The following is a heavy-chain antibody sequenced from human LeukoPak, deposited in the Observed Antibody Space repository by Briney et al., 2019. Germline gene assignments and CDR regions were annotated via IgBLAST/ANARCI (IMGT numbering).Heavy chain of an antibody. CDR1: GSTFSSYA. V-gene: IGHV3-23*01. CDR3: ARDAGYCSRTSCRTYYYYYYMDV. Sequence: PGGSLRLSCAASGSTFSSYAMSWVRQAPGKGLEWVSIISGGGENTYYADSVQGRFTISRDNSKNTLYLQMNSLRAEDTAVYYCARDAGYCSRTSCRTYYYYYYMDVWGKGTTVTVSS. CDR2: ISGGGENT. D-gene: IGHD2-2*01. J-gene: IGHJ6*03.